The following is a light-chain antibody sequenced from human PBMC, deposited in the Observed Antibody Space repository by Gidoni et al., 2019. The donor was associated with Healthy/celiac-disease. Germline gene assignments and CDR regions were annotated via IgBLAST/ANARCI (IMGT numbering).Light chain of an antibody. CDR3: QQWGNT. Sequence: EIVLTQSPATLSLSPGERATLSCRASQSVSSYLAWYQQKPGQAPRLLIYDASNRATGIPARFSGSGSGTDFTLTISSLEPEDFAVYYCQQWGNTFXXXTRLEIK. J-gene: IGKJ5*01. CDR1: QSVSSY. V-gene: IGKV3-11*01. CDR2: DAS.